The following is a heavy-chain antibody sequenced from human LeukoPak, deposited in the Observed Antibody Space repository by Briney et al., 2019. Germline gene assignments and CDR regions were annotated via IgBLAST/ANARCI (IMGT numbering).Heavy chain of an antibody. CDR1: GYTFTDYY. CDR3: ARGQSSDF. Sequence: ASVRVSCKVSGYTFTDYYMNWGRQAPGQGLEWMGRINPDSGGAIYAQKFRGRVTMTRDTSINTAYMGLSGLRSDDTAVYYCARGQSSDFWGQGTLVSVSS. J-gene: IGHJ4*02. V-gene: IGHV1-2*06. CDR2: INPDSGGA.